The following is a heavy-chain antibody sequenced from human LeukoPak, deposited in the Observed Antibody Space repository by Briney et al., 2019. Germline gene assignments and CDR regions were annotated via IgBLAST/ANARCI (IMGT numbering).Heavy chain of an antibody. V-gene: IGHV4-39*07. J-gene: IGHJ5*02. CDR2: IYYSGST. Sequence: SETLSLTCTVSGGSISSSSYYWGWSRQPPGKGLVWIGCIYYSGSTYYNPSLKSRVTISVDTSKNQFSLKLSSVTAADTAVYYCPRGPPRIAAAEYWFDPWGQGTLVTVSS. CDR1: GGSISSSSYY. D-gene: IGHD6-13*01. CDR3: PRGPPRIAAAEYWFDP.